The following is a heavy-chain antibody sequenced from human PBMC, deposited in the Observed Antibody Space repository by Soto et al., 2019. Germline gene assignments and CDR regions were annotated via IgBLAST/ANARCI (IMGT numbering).Heavy chain of an antibody. D-gene: IGHD5-12*01. CDR3: ARDRGDSGYDGGMDV. CDR2: IYYSGST. CDR1: GGSISSGGYY. V-gene: IGHV4-31*03. Sequence: QVQLQESGPGLVKPSQTLSLTCTVSGGSISSGGYYWSCIRQHPGKGLEWIGYIYYSGSTYYNPSLKSRVTISVDTSKNQFSLKLSSVTAADTAVYYCARDRGDSGYDGGMDVWGQGTTVTVSS. J-gene: IGHJ6*02.